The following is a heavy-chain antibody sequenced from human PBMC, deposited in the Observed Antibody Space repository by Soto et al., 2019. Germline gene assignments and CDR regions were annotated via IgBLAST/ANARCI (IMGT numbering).Heavy chain of an antibody. CDR1: GGTVTSGSYY. Sequence: SETLSLTCTVSGGTVTSGSYYWSWIRQPPGKGLEWIAYIYFTGSTNYNPSLESRLSISADTSRNQFSLKLHSVTAADTAVYYCARQDLAHDAFDIWGQGTMVTVSS. CDR2: IYFTGST. V-gene: IGHV4-61*01. J-gene: IGHJ3*02. CDR3: ARQDLAHDAFDI.